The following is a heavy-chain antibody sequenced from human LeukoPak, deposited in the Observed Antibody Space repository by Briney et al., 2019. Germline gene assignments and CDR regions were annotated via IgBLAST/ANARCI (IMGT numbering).Heavy chain of an antibody. J-gene: IGHJ3*02. CDR1: GGSISSGSYY. V-gene: IGHV4-61*02. CDR3: ATKNYDFWSGPPNAFDI. D-gene: IGHD3-3*01. CDR2: IYTSGST. Sequence: SETLSLTCTVSGGSISSGSYYWSWIRQPAGKGLEWIGRIYTSGSTNYNPSLKSRVTISVDTSKNQFSLKLSSVTAADTAVYYCATKNYDFWSGPPNAFDIWGQGTMVTVSS.